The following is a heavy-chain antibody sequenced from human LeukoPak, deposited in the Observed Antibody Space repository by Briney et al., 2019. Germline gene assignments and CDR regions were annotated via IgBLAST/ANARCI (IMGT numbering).Heavy chain of an antibody. V-gene: IGHV3-20*01. D-gene: IGHD6-13*01. CDR2: INWNGGST. Sequence: ESLRPSCAASGITFDYYGMSWVRQAPGKGLEWVSGINWNGGSTGYADSVKGRFTISRDNAKNSLYLQMNSLRAEDTALYHCARDGPRIAAAGTFDYWGQGTLVTVSS. CDR3: ARDGPRIAAAGTFDY. J-gene: IGHJ4*02. CDR1: GITFDYYG.